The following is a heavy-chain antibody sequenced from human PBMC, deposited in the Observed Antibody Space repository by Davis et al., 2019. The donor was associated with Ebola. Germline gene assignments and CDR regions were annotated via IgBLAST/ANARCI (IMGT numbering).Heavy chain of an antibody. CDR2: ISSSGGST. D-gene: IGHD2-8*01. V-gene: IGHV3-23*01. Sequence: GESLKISCAASGFTFSNYAMSWVRQAPGKGLEWVSTISSSGGSTYYADSVKGRFTISRDNSKNTLYLQMNSLRAEDTAVYYCAKGRDCTNGICYSDYWGQGTLVTVSS. CDR1: GFTFSNYA. J-gene: IGHJ4*02. CDR3: AKGRDCTNGICYSDY.